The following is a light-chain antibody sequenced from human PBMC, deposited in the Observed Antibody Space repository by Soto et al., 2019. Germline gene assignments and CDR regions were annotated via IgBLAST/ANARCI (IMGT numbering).Light chain of an antibody. V-gene: IGLV3-21*02. CDR1: NIRRQS. Sequence: SYELTQSPSVSVAPGQTARIACGGSNIRRQSVHWYQQKPGQAPVVVVYDDIDRPSGIPERFSGSTSGNTATLTISRVEAGDEADYYCQVWDSDSDQHVFGTGTKVTVL. J-gene: IGLJ1*01. CDR2: DDI. CDR3: QVWDSDSDQHV.